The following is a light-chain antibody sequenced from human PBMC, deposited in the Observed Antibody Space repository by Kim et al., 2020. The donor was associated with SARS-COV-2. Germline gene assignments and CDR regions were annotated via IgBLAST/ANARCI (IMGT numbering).Light chain of an antibody. CDR2: LNSDGSH. V-gene: IGLV4-69*01. Sequence: QPVLTQSPSASASLGASVKLTCTLSSGHSSYAIAWHQQQPEKGPRYLMKLNSDGSHSKGDGIPDRFSGSSSGAERYLTISSLQSEDEADYYCQTWGTVIPYDFGAGTKITVL. J-gene: IGLJ1*01. CDR3: QTWGTVIPYD. CDR1: SGHSSYA.